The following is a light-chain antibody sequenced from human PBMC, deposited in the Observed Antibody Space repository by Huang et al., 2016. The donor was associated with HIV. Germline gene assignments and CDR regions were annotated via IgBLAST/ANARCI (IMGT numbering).Light chain of an antibody. Sequence: EIVLTQSPGTLSLSPGERATLSCRASQSVSSSYLAWYQQKPGQAPRLLIYGASSRATGIPDRVSGSGAGTDFTLTISRLEPEDFAVYYCQQYGSPLTFGGGTKVEIK. CDR2: GAS. CDR1: QSVSSSY. V-gene: IGKV3-20*01. J-gene: IGKJ4*01. CDR3: QQYGSPLT.